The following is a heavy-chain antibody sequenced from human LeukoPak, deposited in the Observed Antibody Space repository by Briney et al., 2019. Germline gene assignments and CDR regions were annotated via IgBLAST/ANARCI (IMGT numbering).Heavy chain of an antibody. CDR1: GFTFSRDG. Sequence: GRSLRLSCAASGFTFSRDGMHWVRQAPGKGLEWVAVISNDETNKYYTDSVRGRFSISRDNSKNMVYLQMNSLRVEDTAVYYCAKEGQRGSYGVYDDYHWGQGTLVTVSS. CDR3: AKEGQRGSYGVYDDYH. J-gene: IGHJ5*02. D-gene: IGHD5/OR15-5a*01. CDR2: ISNDETNK. V-gene: IGHV3-30*18.